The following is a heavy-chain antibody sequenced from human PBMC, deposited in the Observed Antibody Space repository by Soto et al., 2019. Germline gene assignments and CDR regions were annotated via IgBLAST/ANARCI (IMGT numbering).Heavy chain of an antibody. CDR2: IYYSGST. CDR3: ARLNYDILTGYPVHFDY. CDR1: GGSISSYY. J-gene: IGHJ4*02. D-gene: IGHD3-9*01. V-gene: IGHV4-59*01. Sequence: WETLSLTCTVSGGSISSYYWSWIRQPPGKGLEWIGYIYYSGSTNYNPSLKSRVTISVDTSKNQFSLKLSSVTAADTAVYYCARLNYDILTGYPVHFDYWGQGTLVTVSS.